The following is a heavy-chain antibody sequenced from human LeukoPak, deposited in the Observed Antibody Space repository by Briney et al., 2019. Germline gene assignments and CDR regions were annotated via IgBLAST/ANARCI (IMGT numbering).Heavy chain of an antibody. J-gene: IGHJ4*02. CDR2: INPNSGGT. V-gene: IGHV1-2*02. CDR3: TRGVGGNARWRNFDWSKKIPMRDYFDY. Sequence: ASVKVSCKASGYTFTDSYMHWVRQAPGQGLEWMGWINPNSGGTNYAQKFQGRVTMTRDTSITTAYMDLSRLRSDDTAVYYCTRGVGGNARWRNFDWSKKIPMRDYFDYWGQGTLVTVSS. CDR1: GYTFTDSY. D-gene: IGHD3-9*01.